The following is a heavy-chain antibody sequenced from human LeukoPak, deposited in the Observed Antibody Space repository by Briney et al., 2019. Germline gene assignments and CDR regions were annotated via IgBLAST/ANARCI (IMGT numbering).Heavy chain of an antibody. CDR2: INGDGSTT. V-gene: IGHV3-74*03. CDR3: ARDYAGSPDY. Sequence: GGSLRLSCTASGFTFSTYWINWVRQSPGKGLVWVALINGDGSTTTHADSVKGRFTISRDNAKNTAYLQMNSRRDEDTAVYFCARDYAGSPDYWGQGTLVTVSA. CDR1: GFTFSTYW. D-gene: IGHD3-10*01. J-gene: IGHJ4*02.